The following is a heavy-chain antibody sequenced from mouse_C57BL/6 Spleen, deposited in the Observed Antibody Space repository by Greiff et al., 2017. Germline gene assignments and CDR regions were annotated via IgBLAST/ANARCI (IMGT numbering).Heavy chain of an antibody. J-gene: IGHJ2*01. CDR3: ARTTVVASDY. CDR2: INPNNGGT. D-gene: IGHD1-1*01. V-gene: IGHV1-26*01. Sequence: VQLKQSGPELVKPGAPVKISCKASGYTFTDYYMNWVKQSHGKSLEWIGDINPNNGGTSYNQKFKGKATLTVDKSSSTAYMELRSLTSEDSAVXYCARTTVVASDYWGQGTTLTVSS. CDR1: GYTFTDYY.